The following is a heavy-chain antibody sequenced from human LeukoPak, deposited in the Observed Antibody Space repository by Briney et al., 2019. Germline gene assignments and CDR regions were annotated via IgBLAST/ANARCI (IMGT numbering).Heavy chain of an antibody. D-gene: IGHD2-2*01. V-gene: IGHV4-31*03. CDR1: GGSISTGGYN. J-gene: IGHJ5*02. CDR3: ARGIGYCSSTSCESWFDP. Sequence: PSQTLSLTCTVSGGSISTGGYNWSGIRQGPGKGLEWVGEIYYSGSTYYNPSLKSRVTISVDPSKNQFSLKLSSVTAADTAMYYCARGIGYCSSTSCESWFDPWGQGTLVTVSS. CDR2: IYYSGST.